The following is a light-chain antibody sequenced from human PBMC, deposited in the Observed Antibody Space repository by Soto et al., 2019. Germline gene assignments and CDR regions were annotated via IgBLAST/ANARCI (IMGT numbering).Light chain of an antibody. CDR2: AAS. V-gene: IGKV1-39*01. CDR3: QQSYSTPCT. CDR1: QSISSY. Sequence: DIQMTQSPSSLSASVGDRVTIPCRSSQSISSYLNWYQQKPGKAPKLLSYAASSLQSGVPSRFSGRGSGTDFTLTINSLQPEDFATYDCQQSYSTPCTFGPGTKVDIK. J-gene: IGKJ3*01.